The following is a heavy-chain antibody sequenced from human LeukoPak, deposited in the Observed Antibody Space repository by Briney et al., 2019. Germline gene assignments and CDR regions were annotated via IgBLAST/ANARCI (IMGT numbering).Heavy chain of an antibody. Sequence: PSETLSLTCTVSGGSISSYYWSWIRQPPGKGLEWIGYIYYSGSTNYNPSLKSRVTISVDTSKNQFSLKLSSVTAADTAVYYCARARDYYDSSGYSEGTHDAFDIWGQGTMVTVSS. D-gene: IGHD3-22*01. CDR2: IYYSGST. J-gene: IGHJ3*02. CDR3: ARARDYYDSSGYSEGTHDAFDI. CDR1: GGSISSYY. V-gene: IGHV4-59*01.